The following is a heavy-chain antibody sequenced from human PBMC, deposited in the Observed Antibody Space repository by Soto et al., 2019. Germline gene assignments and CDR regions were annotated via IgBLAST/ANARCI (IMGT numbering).Heavy chain of an antibody. CDR1: GYSFTSYW. D-gene: IGHD6-6*01. V-gene: IGHV5-51*01. CDR3: ATFRSPEPGPIYSSSHTYKDYYYYYGMDV. J-gene: IGHJ6*02. CDR2: IYPGDSDT. Sequence: GESLKISCKGSGYSFTSYWIGWVRQMPGKGLEWMGIIYPGDSDTRYSPSFQGQVTTSADKSISTAYLQWSGLKASDTAMYYCATFRSPEPGPIYSSSHTYKDYYYYYGMDVWGQGTTVTVSS.